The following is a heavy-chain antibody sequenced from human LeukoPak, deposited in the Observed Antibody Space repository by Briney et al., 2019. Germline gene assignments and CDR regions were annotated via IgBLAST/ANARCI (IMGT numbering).Heavy chain of an antibody. J-gene: IGHJ4*02. CDR1: GFTFGNCD. Sequence: PGGSLRLSCSASGFTFGNCDMHWVRQAPGKGLEWVAFISSDGSNEYYGDSVKGRFTIYRDNLILYLQMNRLRTEDTAVYFCARESFGLDYWGQGTLVTVSS. V-gene: IGHV3-30-3*01. D-gene: IGHD3-16*01. CDR3: ARESFGLDY. CDR2: ISSDGSNE.